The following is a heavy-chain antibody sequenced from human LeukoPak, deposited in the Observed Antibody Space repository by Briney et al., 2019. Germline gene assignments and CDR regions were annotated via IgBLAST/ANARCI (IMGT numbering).Heavy chain of an antibody. V-gene: IGHV1-18*01. CDR3: ARDHCSSTSCYSGY. CDR1: GYTFTSYG. Sequence: ASVKVSCKASGYTFTSYGISWVRQAPGQGLEWMGWISAYNGNTNYAQKLQGRVTMTIDTSTSTAYMELRSLRSDDTAVYYCARDHCSSTSCYSGYWGQGTLVTVSS. J-gene: IGHJ4*02. D-gene: IGHD2-2*01. CDR2: ISAYNGNT.